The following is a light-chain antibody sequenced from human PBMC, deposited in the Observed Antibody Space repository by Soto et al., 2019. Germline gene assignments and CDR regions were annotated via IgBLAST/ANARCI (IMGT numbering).Light chain of an antibody. Sequence: EIVLTQSPATLSLSPGERATLSCRASQSISSDLAWYQQKPGQAPRLFIYDASNRVTGIPARFRGSGSGTDFTRTISTLEPEEFAVYYCQQRSSWPRTFGQGIKVEIK. V-gene: IGKV3-11*01. J-gene: IGKJ1*01. CDR1: QSISSD. CDR2: DAS. CDR3: QQRSSWPRT.